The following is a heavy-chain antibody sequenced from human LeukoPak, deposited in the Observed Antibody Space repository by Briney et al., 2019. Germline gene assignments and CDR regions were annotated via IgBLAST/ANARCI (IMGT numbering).Heavy chain of an antibody. D-gene: IGHD3-9*01. CDR3: AVGRRDAYYDILTGYYKGDDY. V-gene: IGHV3-23*01. CDR2: ISGSGGST. Sequence: GGSLRLSCAASGFTFSSYAMSWVRQAPGKGLEWVSAISGSGGSTDYADSVKGRFTISRDNSKNTLYLQMNSLRAEDTAVYYCAVGRRDAYYDILTGYYKGDDYWGQGTLVTVSS. CDR1: GFTFSSYA. J-gene: IGHJ4*02.